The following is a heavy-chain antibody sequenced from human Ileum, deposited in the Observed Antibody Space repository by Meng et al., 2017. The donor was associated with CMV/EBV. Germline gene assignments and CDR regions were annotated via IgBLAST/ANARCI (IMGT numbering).Heavy chain of an antibody. CDR2: IHYSGST. V-gene: IGHV4-30-4*08. CDR3: ARASYYDSSYFDN. J-gene: IGHJ4*02. D-gene: IGHD3-22*01. CDR1: GASISSSDYY. Sequence: VQLQESGPGLVKPSQPLSLTWPVSGASISSSDYYWSWIRQLPGKGLEWIGYIHYSGSTYYNPSLKSRVTISEDTSKNQFSLKLNSVTAADTAVYYCARASYYDSSYFDNWGQGTLVTVSS.